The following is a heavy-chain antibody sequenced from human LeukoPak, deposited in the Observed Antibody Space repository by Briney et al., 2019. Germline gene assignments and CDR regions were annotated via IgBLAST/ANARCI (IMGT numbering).Heavy chain of an antibody. CDR2: IIPIFGTA. V-gene: IGHV1-69*06. CDR1: GGTFSSYA. CDR3: ARDEARSTYYDILTGYFLDY. J-gene: IGHJ4*02. Sequence: SVKVSCKASGGTFSSYAISWVRQAPGQGLEWMGRIIPIFGTANYAQKFQGRVTITADKSTSTAYMELSSLRSEDTAVYYCARDEARSTYYDILTGYFLDYWGQGTLVTVSS. D-gene: IGHD3-9*01.